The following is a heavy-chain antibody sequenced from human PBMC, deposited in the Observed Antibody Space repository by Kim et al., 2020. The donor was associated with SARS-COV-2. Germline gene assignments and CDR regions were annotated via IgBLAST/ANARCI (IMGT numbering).Heavy chain of an antibody. CDR3: AREGAPEYYYDSSGYPSFTFDP. V-gene: IGHV4-31*03. D-gene: IGHD3-22*01. CDR2: IYYSGST. CDR1: GGSISSGGYY. Sequence: SETLSLTCTVSGGSISSGGYYWSWIRQHPGKGLEWIGYIYYSGSTYYNPSLKSRVTISVDTSKNQFSLKLSSVTAADTAVYYCAREGAPEYYYDSSGYPSFTFDPWGQGTLVTVSS. J-gene: IGHJ5*02.